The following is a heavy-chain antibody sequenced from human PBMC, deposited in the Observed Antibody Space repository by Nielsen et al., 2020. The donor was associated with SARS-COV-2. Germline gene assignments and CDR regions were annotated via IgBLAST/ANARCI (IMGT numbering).Heavy chain of an antibody. Sequence: GESLKISCAASGFTFSSYEMNWVRQAPGKGLEWVSYISSSGSTIYYADSVKGRFTISRDNAKNSLYLQMNSLRAEDTAVYYCARENSGSYYVRYYGMDVWGQGTTVTVSS. CDR2: ISSSGSTI. J-gene: IGHJ6*02. CDR1: GFTFSSYE. V-gene: IGHV3-48*03. CDR3: ARENSGSYYVRYYGMDV. D-gene: IGHD1-26*01.